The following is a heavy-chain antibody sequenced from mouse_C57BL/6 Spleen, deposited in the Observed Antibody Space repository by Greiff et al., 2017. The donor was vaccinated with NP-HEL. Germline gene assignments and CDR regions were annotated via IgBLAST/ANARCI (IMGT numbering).Heavy chain of an antibody. Sequence: VQLQQSGAELVRPGASVKLSCTASGFNIKDDYMHWVKQRPEQGLEWIGWIDPENGDTAYASKFQGKATIPADTSSNTAYLQLSSLTSEDTAVYYCTPTYYYGSSYGFAYWGQGTLVTVSA. V-gene: IGHV14-4*01. CDR1: GFNIKDDY. CDR2: IDPENGDT. J-gene: IGHJ3*01. CDR3: TPTYYYGSSYGFAY. D-gene: IGHD1-1*01.